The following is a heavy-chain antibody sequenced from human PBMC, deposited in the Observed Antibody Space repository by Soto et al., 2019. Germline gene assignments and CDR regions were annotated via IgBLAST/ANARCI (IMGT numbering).Heavy chain of an antibody. J-gene: IGHJ6*03. Sequence: ALVKVSCKASGYTFTSYYMHWVRQAPGQRLEWMGWINAGNGNTKYSQKFQGRVTITRDTSASTAYMELSSLRSEDTAVYYCARGGQLVRYYYYYMDVWGKGTTVTVSS. CDR2: INAGNGNT. V-gene: IGHV1-3*01. D-gene: IGHD6-13*01. CDR3: ARGGQLVRYYYYYMDV. CDR1: GYTFTSYY.